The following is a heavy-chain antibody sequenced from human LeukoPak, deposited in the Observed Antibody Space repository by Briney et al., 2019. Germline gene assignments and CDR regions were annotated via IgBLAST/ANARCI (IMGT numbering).Heavy chain of an antibody. CDR2: INPSGGST. V-gene: IGHV1-46*01. D-gene: IGHD3-16*01. CDR1: GYALTSYY. J-gene: IGHJ3*02. Sequence: RASVKVSCKASGYALTSYYMHWVRQAPGQGLEWMGIINPSGGSTSYAQKFQGRVTMTRDTSTSTVYMELSSLRSEDTAVYYCARVATFRSPFDIWGQGTMVTVSS. CDR3: ARVATFRSPFDI.